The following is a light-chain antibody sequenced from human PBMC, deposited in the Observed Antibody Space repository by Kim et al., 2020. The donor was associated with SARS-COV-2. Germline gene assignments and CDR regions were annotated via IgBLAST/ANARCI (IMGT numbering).Light chain of an antibody. V-gene: IGKV3-15*01. CDR3: QQYHDWWT. CDR1: QSVSIN. J-gene: IGKJ1*01. CDR2: GAS. Sequence: EIVMTQFPATLSVSPGERVTLSCWASQSVSINLAWYQQKPGQAPRLLIYGASTRATGFPARFSGSGSGTEFTLTISSLQSEDSAVYYCQQYHDWWTFGQGTKVDIK.